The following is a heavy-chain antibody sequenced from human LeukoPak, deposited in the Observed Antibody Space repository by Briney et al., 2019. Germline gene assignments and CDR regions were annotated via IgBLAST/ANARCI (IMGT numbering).Heavy chain of an antibody. Sequence: GGSLRLSCAASGFTFSSYSMNWVRQAPGKGLEWVSSISSSSSYIYYADSVKGRFTISRDNAKNSLYLQMNSLRAEDTAVYYCARASIAVPLLDYWGQETLVTVSS. CDR3: ARASIAVPLLDY. V-gene: IGHV3-21*01. CDR2: ISSSSSYI. D-gene: IGHD6-19*01. J-gene: IGHJ4*02. CDR1: GFTFSSYS.